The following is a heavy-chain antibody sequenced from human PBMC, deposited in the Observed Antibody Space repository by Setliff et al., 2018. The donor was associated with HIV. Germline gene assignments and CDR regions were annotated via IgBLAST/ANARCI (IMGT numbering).Heavy chain of an antibody. D-gene: IGHD6-13*01. CDR3: ARSITTAGTVFDY. CDR2: TFHRSKWYS. J-gene: IGHJ4*02. Sequence: PSQTLSLTCAISGDSVSNYSAAWNWIRQSPSRGLEWLGGTFHRSKWYSDYAESVRSRITINPDTSKNQLSLQLHSVTPEDTAVYYCARSITTAGTVFDYWGQGTLVTVSS. CDR1: GDSVSNYSAA. V-gene: IGHV6-1*01.